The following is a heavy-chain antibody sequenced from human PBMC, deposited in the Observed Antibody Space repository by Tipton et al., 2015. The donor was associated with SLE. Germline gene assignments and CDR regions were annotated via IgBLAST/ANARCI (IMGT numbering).Heavy chain of an antibody. Sequence: TLSLTCAVYGGSFSVHYWSWSWIRQPPGKGLEWIGEINHSGSTNYNPSLKSRVTISVDTSKNQFSLKLSSVTAADTAVYYCARDLGAVAGHYFDYWGQGTLVTVSS. CDR1: GGSFSVHY. D-gene: IGHD6-19*01. CDR2: INHSGST. V-gene: IGHV4-34*01. J-gene: IGHJ4*02. CDR3: ARDLGAVAGHYFDY.